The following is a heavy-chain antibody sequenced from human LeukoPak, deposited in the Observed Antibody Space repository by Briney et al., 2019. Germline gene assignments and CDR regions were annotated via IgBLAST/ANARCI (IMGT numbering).Heavy chain of an antibody. Sequence: VASVKVSCKASGGTFSSYAISWVRQAPGQGLEWMGGIIPIFGTANYAQKFQGRATITADESTSTAYMELSSLRSEDTAVYYCARVPRGFLLYYFDYWGQGTLVTVSS. J-gene: IGHJ4*02. CDR3: ARVPRGFLLYYFDY. D-gene: IGHD2/OR15-2a*01. CDR2: IIPIFGTA. CDR1: GGTFSSYA. V-gene: IGHV1-69*13.